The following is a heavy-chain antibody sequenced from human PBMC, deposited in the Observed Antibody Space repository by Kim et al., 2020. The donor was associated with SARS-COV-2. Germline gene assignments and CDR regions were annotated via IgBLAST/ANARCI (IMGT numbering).Heavy chain of an antibody. CDR1: GFTFDDYA. CDR3: AKDETYSSSSCLWFDP. Sequence: GGSLRLSCAASGFTFDDYAMHWVRQAPGKGLEWVSLISGDGGSTYYADSVKGRFTISRDNSKNSLYLQMNSLRTEDTALYYCAKDETYSSSSCLWFDPWGQGTLVTVSS. D-gene: IGHD6-6*01. CDR2: ISGDGGST. J-gene: IGHJ5*02. V-gene: IGHV3-43*02.